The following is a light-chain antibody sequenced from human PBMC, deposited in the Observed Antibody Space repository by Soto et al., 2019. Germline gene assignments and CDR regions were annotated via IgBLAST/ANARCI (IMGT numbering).Light chain of an antibody. CDR3: QQRADWL. CDR1: QNVGTY. J-gene: IGKJ4*01. CDR2: DTF. Sequence: VLTQSPATLSLSPGERATLSCRASQNVGTYFAWYQQKPGQPPRLLIYDTFNRAPGIPARFSGSGSGTDFPLTISSLEPEDSAVYYCQQRADWLFGGGTKVDIK. V-gene: IGKV3-11*01.